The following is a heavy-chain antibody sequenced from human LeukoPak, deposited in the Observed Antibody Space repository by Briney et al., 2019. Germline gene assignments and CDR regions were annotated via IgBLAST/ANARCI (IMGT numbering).Heavy chain of an antibody. CDR1: GGSISSGGYY. V-gene: IGHV4-31*03. D-gene: IGHD6-6*01. CDR2: IYYSGGT. Sequence: SQTLSLTCTVSGGSISSGGYYWSWIRQHPGKGLEWIGYIYYSGGTYYNPSLKSRVTISVDTSKNQFSLKLSSVTAADTAVYYCASLSYSSSGYYFDYWGQGTLVTVSS. CDR3: ASLSYSSSGYYFDY. J-gene: IGHJ4*02.